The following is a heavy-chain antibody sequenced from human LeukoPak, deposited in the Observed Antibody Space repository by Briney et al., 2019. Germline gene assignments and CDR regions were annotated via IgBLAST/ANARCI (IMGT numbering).Heavy chain of an antibody. D-gene: IGHD4-17*01. V-gene: IGHV1-69*13. CDR1: GGTFSSYA. Sequence: SVKVSCKASGGTFSSYAISWVRQAPGQGLEWMGGIIPIFGTANYAQKFQGRVTITADESTSTAYMELSSLRSEDTAVYYCARPYDYGDQYFDYWGQGTPVTVSS. J-gene: IGHJ4*02. CDR2: IIPIFGTA. CDR3: ARPYDYGDQYFDY.